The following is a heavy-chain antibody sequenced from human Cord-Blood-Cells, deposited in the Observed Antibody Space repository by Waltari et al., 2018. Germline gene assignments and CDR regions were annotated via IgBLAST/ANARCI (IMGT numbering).Heavy chain of an antibody. V-gene: IGHV4-39*07. CDR2: IYYSWST. J-gene: IGHJ2*01. D-gene: IGHD3-22*01. Sequence: QLQLQESGPGLVKPSETLSLTCTVSGGSISSSSYYWGWIRQPPGKGLEWIGSIYYSWSTDYNPSLKSRVTISVDTSKNQFSLKLSSVTAADTAVYYCARLLSYYYDSSGSLGYFDLWGRGTLVTVSS. CDR1: GGSISSSSYY. CDR3: ARLLSYYYDSSGSLGYFDL.